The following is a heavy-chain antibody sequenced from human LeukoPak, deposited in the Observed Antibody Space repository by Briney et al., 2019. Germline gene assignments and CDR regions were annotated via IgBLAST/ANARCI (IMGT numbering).Heavy chain of an antibody. CDR3: TRDRQGPKLYEMHV. CDR2: IWQDGSAK. CDR1: GFTFSTYW. D-gene: IGHD3-10*01. Sequence: GGSLRLSCAASGFTFSTYWMSWVRQAPGKGLEWVANIWQDGSAKYYLDSVKGRFTISRDNAKNSLYLQMNSLRAEDTAVYSCTRDRQGPKLYEMHVWGQGTTVTVSS. J-gene: IGHJ6*02. V-gene: IGHV3-7*01.